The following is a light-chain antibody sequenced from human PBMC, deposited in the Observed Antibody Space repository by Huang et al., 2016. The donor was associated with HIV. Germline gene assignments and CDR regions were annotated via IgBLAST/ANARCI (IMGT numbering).Light chain of an antibody. J-gene: IGKJ5*01. Sequence: EIVLTQSPGTLSLSPGETATLSCRAGQSVDSNYLAWDQQTPGQAPRLLIHDASTRATGIPGRFSGSGSGTDFTLTISRLEPEDFAVYYCQQYGSSPITFGQGTRLEIK. V-gene: IGKV3-20*01. CDR3: QQYGSSPIT. CDR2: DAS. CDR1: QSVDSNY.